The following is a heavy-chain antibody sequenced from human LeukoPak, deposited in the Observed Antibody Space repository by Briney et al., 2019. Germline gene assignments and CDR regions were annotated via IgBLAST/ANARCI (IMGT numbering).Heavy chain of an antibody. Sequence: GASVKVSCKASGYTFTSYDINWVRQATGQGLEWMGWINPNSGGTNYAQKFQGWVTMTRDTSISTAYMELSRLRSDDTAVYYCARGTITFGGVIVMNPFDYWGQGTLVTVSS. CDR3: ARGTITFGGVIVMNPFDY. CDR1: GYTFTSYD. D-gene: IGHD3-16*02. CDR2: INPNSGGT. V-gene: IGHV1-2*04. J-gene: IGHJ4*02.